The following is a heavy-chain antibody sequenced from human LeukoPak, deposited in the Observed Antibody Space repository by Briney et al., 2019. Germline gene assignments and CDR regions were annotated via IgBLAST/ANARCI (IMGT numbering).Heavy chain of an antibody. D-gene: IGHD1-26*01. CDR1: GGTFSSYA. CDR3: AKDGDSGSYTFASSWLDP. Sequence: GASVKVSCKASGGTFSSYAISWVRQAPGQGLEWMGGIIPIFGTANYAQKFQGRVTITADESTSTAYMELSSLTTEDTALYYCAKDGDSGSYTFASSWLDPWGQGTLVTVSS. J-gene: IGHJ5*02. CDR2: IIPIFGTA. V-gene: IGHV1-69*13.